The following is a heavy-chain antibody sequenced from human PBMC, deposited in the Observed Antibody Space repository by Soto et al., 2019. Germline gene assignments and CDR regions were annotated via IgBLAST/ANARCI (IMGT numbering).Heavy chain of an antibody. V-gene: IGHV4-31*03. CDR3: ARDSAIYCSGGSCYGWFDP. J-gene: IGHJ5*02. D-gene: IGHD2-15*01. Sequence: QVQLQESGPGLVKPSQTLSLTCTVSGGSISSGGYYWSWIRQHPGKGLEWNGYIYYSGSTYYNPSLKSRVTISVDTSKNQFSLKLSSVTAADTAVYYCARDSAIYCSGGSCYGWFDPWGQGTLVTVSS. CDR1: GGSISSGGYY. CDR2: IYYSGST.